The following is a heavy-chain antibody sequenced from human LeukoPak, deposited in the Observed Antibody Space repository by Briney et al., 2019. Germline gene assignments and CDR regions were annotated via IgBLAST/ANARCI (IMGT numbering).Heavy chain of an antibody. V-gene: IGHV4-39*01. Sequence: SETLSLTCAVSGGSIRSSTYYWGWIRQAPGKGLEWIGSIYKSGSTYYNPSLKSRVTISVDTSKNQFSLKLSSVTAADTAVYYCARLSPDEYWSGYEYYYYYAMDVWGQGTTVTVSS. CDR3: ARLSPDEYWSGYEYYYYYAMDV. D-gene: IGHD3-3*01. CDR1: GGSIRSSTYY. CDR2: IYKSGST. J-gene: IGHJ6*02.